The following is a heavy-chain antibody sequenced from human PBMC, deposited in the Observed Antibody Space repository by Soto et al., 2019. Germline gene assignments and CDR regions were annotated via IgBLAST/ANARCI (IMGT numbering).Heavy chain of an antibody. D-gene: IGHD6-13*01. Sequence: QVQLQQWGARLLKPSETLSLTCAVYGGSFSGYYWSWIRQPPGKGLEWIGEINHSGSTNYNPSLKSRVTISVDTSKNQFSLKLSSVTAADTAVYYCARGGQQQLVLGWFDPWGQGTLVTVSS. V-gene: IGHV4-34*01. CDR2: INHSGST. CDR3: ARGGQQQLVLGWFDP. CDR1: GGSFSGYY. J-gene: IGHJ5*02.